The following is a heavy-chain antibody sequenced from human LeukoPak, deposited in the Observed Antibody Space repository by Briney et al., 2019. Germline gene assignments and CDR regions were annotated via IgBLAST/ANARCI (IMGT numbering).Heavy chain of an antibody. D-gene: IGHD3-22*01. CDR1: GFTFSSYA. CDR2: ISGSGGST. J-gene: IGHJ4*02. Sequence: GGSLRLSCAASGFTFSSYAMSWVRQAPGKGLEWVSAISGSGGSTYYADSVRGRFTISRDNSKNTLYLQMNSLRAEDTAVYYCAKEGGYYDSSGYYDYWGQGTLVTVSS. V-gene: IGHV3-23*01. CDR3: AKEGGYYDSSGYYDY.